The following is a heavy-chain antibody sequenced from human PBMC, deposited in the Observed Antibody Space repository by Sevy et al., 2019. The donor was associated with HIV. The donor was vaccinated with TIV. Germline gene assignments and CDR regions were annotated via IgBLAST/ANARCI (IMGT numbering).Heavy chain of an antibody. V-gene: IGHV1-18*01. D-gene: IGHD3-22*01. J-gene: IGHJ4*02. CDR1: GYTFTSYG. Sequence: ASVKVSCKASGYTFTSYGISWVRQAPGQGLEWMGWISAYNGNTNYAQKLQGRVTMTTDTSTSTAYMELRSLRSDDTAVYYCAATYYYDSSVYAYYFDYWGQGTLVTVSS. CDR2: ISAYNGNT. CDR3: AATYYYDSSVYAYYFDY.